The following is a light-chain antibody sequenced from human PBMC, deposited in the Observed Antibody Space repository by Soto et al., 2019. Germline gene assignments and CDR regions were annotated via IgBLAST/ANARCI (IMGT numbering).Light chain of an antibody. V-gene: IGKV1-39*01. J-gene: IGKJ1*01. Sequence: DIQMTRSPSSLSASVGDRVTITCRASETITTYLNWYQQKPGKAPRLLIRAASDLQNGVPARFGGSGSATYFTLTINSLQPEDFATYYCQQSYSIPATFGQGTKVEVK. CDR2: AAS. CDR3: QQSYSIPAT. CDR1: ETITTY.